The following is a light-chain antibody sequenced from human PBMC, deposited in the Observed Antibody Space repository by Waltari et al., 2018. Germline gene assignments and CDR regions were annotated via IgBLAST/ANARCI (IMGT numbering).Light chain of an antibody. V-gene: IGLV3-21*02. CDR1: NIGSKS. CDR2: DDS. Sequence: SYVLTQPPSVSVAPGQTARITCGGNNIGSKSVHWYQQKPGQAPVLVVYDDSDRPSGIPGRFSGSNSGNTATLTISRVEAGDEADYYCQVWDSSSDHPGVVFGGGTKLTVL. J-gene: IGLJ2*01. CDR3: QVWDSSSDHPGVV.